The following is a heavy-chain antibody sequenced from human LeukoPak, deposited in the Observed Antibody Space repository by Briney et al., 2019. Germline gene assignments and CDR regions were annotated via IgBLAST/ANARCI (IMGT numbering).Heavy chain of an antibody. J-gene: IGHJ4*02. D-gene: IGHD3-16*02. CDR3: ARVPSRLGELSFLDY. Sequence: ASVKVSCKVSGYTLTELSMHWVRQAPGQGLEWMGWINPNSGGTNYAQKFQGRVTTTRDTSISTAYMELSRLRSDDTAVYYCARVPSRLGELSFLDYWGQGTLVTVSS. CDR2: INPNSGGT. V-gene: IGHV1-2*02. CDR1: GYTLTELS.